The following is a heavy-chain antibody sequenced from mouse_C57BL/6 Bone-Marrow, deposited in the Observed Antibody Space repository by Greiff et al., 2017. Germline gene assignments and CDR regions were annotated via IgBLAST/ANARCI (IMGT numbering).Heavy chain of an antibody. V-gene: IGHV2-5*01. Sequence: QVQLQQSGPGLVQPSQCLSITCTVSGFSLTSYGVHWVRQSPGKGLEWLGVIWRGGSTDYNAAFMSRLSITKDNSKSHVFFKMNSLQADDTAIYYCAKTQRCPYAMDYWGRGTSVTGSS. CDR1: GFSLTSYG. CDR3: AKTQRCPYAMDY. J-gene: IGHJ4*01. D-gene: IGHD3-2*02. CDR2: IWRGGST.